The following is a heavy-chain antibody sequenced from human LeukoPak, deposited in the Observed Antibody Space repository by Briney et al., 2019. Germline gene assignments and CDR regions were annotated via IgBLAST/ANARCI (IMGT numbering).Heavy chain of an antibody. CDR2: IYHSGST. V-gene: IGHV4-4*02. J-gene: IGHJ4*02. CDR1: GGXISSFNC. Sequence: SGTLSLTCAVSGGXISSFNCWTWVRQPPGKGLEWIGEIYHSGSTNYNPSLKSRVTISVDKSKNQFSLKLSSVTAADTAVYYCARIFYDSSGYYFGNWGQGTLVTVSS. CDR3: ARIFYDSSGYYFGN. D-gene: IGHD3-22*01.